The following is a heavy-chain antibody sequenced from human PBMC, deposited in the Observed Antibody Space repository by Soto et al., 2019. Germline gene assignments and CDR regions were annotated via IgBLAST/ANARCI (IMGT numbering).Heavy chain of an antibody. CDR1: GFSLSNARMG. D-gene: IGHD3-3*01. CDR3: ARIFHDFWSGTYYYYYGMDV. V-gene: IGHV2-26*01. Sequence: QVTLKESGPVLVKPTETLTLTCTVSGFSLSNARMGVSWIRQPPGKALEWLAHIFSNDEKSYSTSLKSRLTISKDTSKSQVVLTMTNMDPVDTATYYCARIFHDFWSGTYYYYYGMDVWGQGTTVTVSS. CDR2: IFSNDEK. J-gene: IGHJ6*02.